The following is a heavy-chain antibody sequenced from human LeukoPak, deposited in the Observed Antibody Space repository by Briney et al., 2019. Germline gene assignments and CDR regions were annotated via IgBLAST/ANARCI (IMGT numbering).Heavy chain of an antibody. J-gene: IGHJ4*02. D-gene: IGHD3-22*01. V-gene: IGHV1-2*02. CDR2: INPNSGGT. CDR1: GYTFTGYY. CDR3: ARDRDRGYYDSSGYRLCDY. Sequence: ASVKVSCKASGYTFTGYYMHWVRQAPGQGLEWMGWINPNSGGTNYAQKLQGRVTMTTDTSTSTAYMELRSLRSDDTAVYYCARDRDRGYYDSSGYRLCDYWGQGTLVTVSS.